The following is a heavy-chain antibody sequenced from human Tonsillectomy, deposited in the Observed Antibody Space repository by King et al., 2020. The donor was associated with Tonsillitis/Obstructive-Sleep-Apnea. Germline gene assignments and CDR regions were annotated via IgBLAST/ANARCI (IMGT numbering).Heavy chain of an antibody. Sequence: VQLVESGAEVKKPGASVKVSCKASGYTFTGYYMHWVRQAPGQGLEWMGRINPNSGGTNYAQKFQGRVTMTRDTSISTAYMELSRLRSDDTGVYYCARDLLDIVVVPAAQSGWFDPWGQGTLVTVSS. CDR3: ARDLLDIVVVPAAQSGWFDP. D-gene: IGHD2-2*01. J-gene: IGHJ5*02. CDR1: GYTFTGYY. V-gene: IGHV1-2*05. CDR2: INPNSGGT.